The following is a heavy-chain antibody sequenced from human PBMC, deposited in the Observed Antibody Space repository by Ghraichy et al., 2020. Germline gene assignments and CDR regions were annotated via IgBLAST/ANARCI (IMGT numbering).Heavy chain of an antibody. CDR3: GRGGDICGSNPLDY. CDR1: GFTFNTYY. D-gene: IGHD5-18*01. CDR2: IKQDGSEK. Sequence: GGSLRLSCAASGFTFNTYYMTWVRQAPGKGLEWVADIKQDGSEKYYVDSVKGRFTISRDNAKDSVYLQMNSLRAEDTAVYYCGRGGDICGSNPLDYWGEGSQVLVSP. V-gene: IGHV3-7*04. J-gene: IGHJ4*02.